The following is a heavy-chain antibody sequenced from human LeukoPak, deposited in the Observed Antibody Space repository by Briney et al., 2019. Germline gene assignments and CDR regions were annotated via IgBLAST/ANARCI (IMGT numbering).Heavy chain of an antibody. Sequence: GASVKVSCKASGYTFTSYGISWVRQAPGQGLEWMGWISAYNGNTNYAQKLQGRVTMTTDTSTSTAYMELRSLRSDDTAVYYCAREQKASGLWYFDLWGRGTLVTVSS. CDR3: AREQKASGLWYFDL. CDR2: ISAYNGNT. CDR1: GYTFTSYG. D-gene: IGHD3-3*01. V-gene: IGHV1-18*01. J-gene: IGHJ2*01.